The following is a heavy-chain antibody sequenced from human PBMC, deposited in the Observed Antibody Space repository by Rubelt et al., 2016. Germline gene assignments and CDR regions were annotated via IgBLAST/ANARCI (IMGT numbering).Heavy chain of an antibody. CDR1: GYTFTSYD. V-gene: IGHV1-8*01. CDR3: AREGGWFDP. CDR2: MNPNNGPT. Sequence: QVQLVQSGAEVKKPGASVKVSCKASGYTFTSYDINWVRQATGQGLEWMGWMNPNNGPTIYVQKFQGMVTMPRKTSRSTAYMELGSLRSEDTAVYYCAREGGWFDPWGQGTLVTVSS. J-gene: IGHJ5*02. D-gene: IGHD1-26*01.